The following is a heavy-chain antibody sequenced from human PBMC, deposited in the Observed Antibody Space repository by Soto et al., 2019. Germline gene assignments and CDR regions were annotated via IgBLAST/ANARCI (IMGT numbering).Heavy chain of an antibody. D-gene: IGHD6-19*01. CDR2: VSHDGRNT. V-gene: IGHV3-30*18. CDR3: AKGGGQWLVTADFNY. J-gene: IGHJ4*02. CDR1: GFTFSDYA. Sequence: VQLVESGGGVVQPGRSLRLSCAASGFTFSDYAMHWVRQAPGKGLEWGAVVSHDGRNTHYADSVKGRFTISRNSSKNTVSLEMTRRRAAETAGYYCAKGGGQWLVTADFNYWGQGALVTVSS.